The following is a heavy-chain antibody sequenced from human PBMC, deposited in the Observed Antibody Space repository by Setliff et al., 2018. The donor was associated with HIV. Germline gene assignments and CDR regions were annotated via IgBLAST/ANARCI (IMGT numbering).Heavy chain of an antibody. V-gene: IGHV4-4*08. D-gene: IGHD2-8*01. CDR3: ARGARLLTGYADRWDYYYMRI. CDR2: IYTNGST. J-gene: IGHJ6*03. CDR1: GGSISSYF. Sequence: SETLSLTCTVSGGSISSYFWSWIRQPPGKGLEWIGYIYTNGSTNYNPSLKSRITISVDTSKDQFSLKLSSVTAADTAVYYCARGARLLTGYADRWDYYYMRIWGKGTTVTVSS.